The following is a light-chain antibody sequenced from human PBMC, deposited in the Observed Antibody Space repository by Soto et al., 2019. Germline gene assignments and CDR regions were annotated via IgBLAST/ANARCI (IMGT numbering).Light chain of an antibody. CDR3: QQYGSAPRT. J-gene: IGKJ1*01. CDR2: GAS. CDR1: QSVTSSY. Sequence: EIVLTQSPGTLSLSPGHRATLSCRASQSVTSSYLAWYQQKPGQAPRLLIYGASSRATGIPDRFSGSGSGTDFTLTISRLEPEDFAVYYCQQYGSAPRTFGQGTK. V-gene: IGKV3-20*01.